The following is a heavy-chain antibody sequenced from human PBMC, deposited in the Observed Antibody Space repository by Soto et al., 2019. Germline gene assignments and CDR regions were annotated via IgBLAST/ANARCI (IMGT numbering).Heavy chain of an antibody. CDR2: ISGSGGST. J-gene: IGHJ1*01. D-gene: IGHD6-13*01. Sequence: TGGSLRLSCAASGFTFSSYAMSWVRQAPGKGLEWVSAISGSGGSTYYADSVKGRFTISRDNSKNTLYLQMNSLRAEDTAVYYCAKETSWTSSAEYFQHWGQGTLVTVSS. CDR1: GFTFSSYA. CDR3: AKETSWTSSAEYFQH. V-gene: IGHV3-23*01.